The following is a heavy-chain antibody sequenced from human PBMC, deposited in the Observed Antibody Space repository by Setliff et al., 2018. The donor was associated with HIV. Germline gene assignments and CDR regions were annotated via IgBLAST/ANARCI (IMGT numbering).Heavy chain of an antibody. V-gene: IGHV1-18*01. CDR2: ISAYNGDT. Sequence: SVKVSCKASGYTFTSYGISWLRQAPGQGLEWMGWISAYNGDTQSTQRFQGRVTMTTDTSTNTAYMEVRSLRSDDTAVYYCARNSFPRAVTGTGPLFDFWGQGTLVTVSS. J-gene: IGHJ4*02. CDR3: ARNSFPRAVTGTGPLFDF. D-gene: IGHD6-19*01. CDR1: GYTFTSYG.